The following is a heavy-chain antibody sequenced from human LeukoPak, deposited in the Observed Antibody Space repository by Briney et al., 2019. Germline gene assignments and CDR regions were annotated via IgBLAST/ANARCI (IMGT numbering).Heavy chain of an antibody. CDR2: ISYDGSNK. J-gene: IGHJ4*02. Sequence: GRSLRLSCAASGFTFSSYAMHWVRQAPGKGLEWVAVISYDGSNKYYADSVKGRFTISRDNSKNTLYLQMNSLRAEDTAVYYCARDQVTYCGGDCYHIDYWGQGTLVTVSS. CDR1: GFTFSSYA. D-gene: IGHD2-21*02. V-gene: IGHV3-30*04. CDR3: ARDQVTYCGGDCYHIDY.